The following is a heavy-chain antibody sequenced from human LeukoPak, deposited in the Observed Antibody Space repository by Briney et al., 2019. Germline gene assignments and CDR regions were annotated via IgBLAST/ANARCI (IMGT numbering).Heavy chain of an antibody. CDR3: ARDRLTRLLFDY. D-gene: IGHD2-15*01. J-gene: IGHJ4*02. CDR2: INPNSGGT. Sequence: ASVRVSCKASGYTFTGYYMDWVRQAPGQGLEWMGWINPNSGGTNYAQKFQGRVTMTRDTSISTAYMELSRLRSDDTAVYYCARDRLTRLLFDYWGQGTLVTVSS. V-gene: IGHV1-2*02. CDR1: GYTFTGYY.